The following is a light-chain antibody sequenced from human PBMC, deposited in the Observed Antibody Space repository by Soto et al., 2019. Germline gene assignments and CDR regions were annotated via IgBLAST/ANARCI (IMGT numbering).Light chain of an antibody. CDR2: GAS. V-gene: IGKV3-15*01. Sequence: ETVMTQSPATLSVSPGERATLSCGASQSVSTNLAWYQQKPGQVPRLLIYGASTRASGIPARFSGSGSGTESTLTISSLQSEDFAVYYCQQYNEWPLTFGGGTKVEIE. CDR3: QQYNEWPLT. J-gene: IGKJ4*01. CDR1: QSVSTN.